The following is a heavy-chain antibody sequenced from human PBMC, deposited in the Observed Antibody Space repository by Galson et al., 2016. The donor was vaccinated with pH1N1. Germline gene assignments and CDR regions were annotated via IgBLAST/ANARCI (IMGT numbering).Heavy chain of an antibody. Sequence: SLRLSCAAAGFTFGHYGMHWVRQVPGKGLEWVSGINWNSKTRAYGDPVRGRFTISRDNAKNSLYLQMNSLRPEETALYYCVTDSGDGDRNLVPHDAFDVWGQGTMVTVSS. CDR3: VTDSGDGDRNLVPHDAFDV. D-gene: IGHD4-17*01. CDR2: INWNSKTR. CDR1: GFTFGHYG. J-gene: IGHJ3*01. V-gene: IGHV3-9*01.